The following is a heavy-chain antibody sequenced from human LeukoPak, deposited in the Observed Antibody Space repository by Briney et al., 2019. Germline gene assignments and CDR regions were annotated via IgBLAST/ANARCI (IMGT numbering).Heavy chain of an antibody. D-gene: IGHD1-26*01. CDR1: GFTFSSYG. V-gene: IGHV3-30*02. Sequence: GGSLRLPCVASGFTFSSYGMHWVRQAPGKGLEWVAFIRYDGSNKFYTDSVKGRFTISRDSPKNTVFLQMNSLRGEDTAVYYCAKDRGDYYYMDVWGKGTTVTVSS. CDR2: IRYDGSNK. CDR3: AKDRGDYYYMDV. J-gene: IGHJ6*03.